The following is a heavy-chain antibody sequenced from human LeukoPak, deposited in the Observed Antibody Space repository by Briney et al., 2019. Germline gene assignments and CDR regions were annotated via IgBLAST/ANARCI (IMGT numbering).Heavy chain of an antibody. CDR3: ASRIAVAGTHYFDY. J-gene: IGHJ4*02. D-gene: IGHD6-19*01. Sequence: SETLSLTCTFSGGSISSGDYYWSWIRQPPGKGLEWIGYIYYSGSTYYNPSLKSRVTISGDTSKNQFSLKLSSVTAADTAVYYCASRIAVAGTHYFDYWGQGTLLTVSS. CDR1: GGSISSGDYY. V-gene: IGHV4-30-4*01. CDR2: IYYSGST.